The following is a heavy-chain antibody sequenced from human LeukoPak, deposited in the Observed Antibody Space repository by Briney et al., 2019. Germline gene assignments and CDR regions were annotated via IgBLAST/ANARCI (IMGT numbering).Heavy chain of an antibody. V-gene: IGHV3-33*01. CDR3: ARSSLRLVITNWFDP. Sequence: GGSLRLSCAASGFTFSSYGMHWVRQAPGKGLEWVAVIWYDGSNKYYADSVKGRFTISRDNSKNTLYLQMNSLRAEDTAVYYCARSSLRLVITNWFDPWGQGTLVTVSS. D-gene: IGHD3-22*01. CDR1: GFTFSSYG. CDR2: IWYDGSNK. J-gene: IGHJ5*02.